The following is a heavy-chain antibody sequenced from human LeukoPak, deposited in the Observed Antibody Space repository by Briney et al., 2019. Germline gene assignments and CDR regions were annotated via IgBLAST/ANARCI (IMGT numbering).Heavy chain of an antibody. CDR1: GGSISSSSYY. Sequence: SETLSLTCTVSGGSISSSSYYWGWIRQPPGKGLEWIGSIYYSGSTYYNPSLKSRVTISVDTSKNQFSLKLSSVTAADTAVYYCARGYYDSSRLNNWGQGTLVTVSS. J-gene: IGHJ4*02. D-gene: IGHD3-22*01. V-gene: IGHV4-39*07. CDR2: IYYSGST. CDR3: ARGYYDSSRLNN.